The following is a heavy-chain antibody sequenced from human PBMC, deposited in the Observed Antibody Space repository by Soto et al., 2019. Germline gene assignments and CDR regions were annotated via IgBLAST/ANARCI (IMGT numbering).Heavy chain of an antibody. CDR2: ISYDGSNK. V-gene: IGHV3-30-3*01. CDR1: GFTFSSYA. Sequence: QVQLVESGGGVVQPGRSLRLSCAASGFTFSSYAMHWVRQAPGKGLEWVAVISYDGSNKYYADSVKGRFTISRDNSKNKLYLQMNSLRAEDTAVYYCARDRVYSSSWVDYWGQGTLVTVSS. J-gene: IGHJ4*02. CDR3: ARDRVYSSSWVDY. D-gene: IGHD6-13*01.